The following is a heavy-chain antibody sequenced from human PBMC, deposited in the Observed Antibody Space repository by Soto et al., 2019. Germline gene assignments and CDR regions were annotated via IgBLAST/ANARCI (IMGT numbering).Heavy chain of an antibody. J-gene: IGHJ4*02. D-gene: IGHD3-22*01. CDR1: GYTFTSYG. Sequence: ASVKVSCKASGYTFTSYGISWVRQAPGQRLELMWWGSGYNGNTNYAQKLEGRVTMTGDTSISTAYMELSRMRSDDTAVYYCARSTSYYDSSGYFDYWGQGTLVNDSS. V-gene: IGHV1-18*01. CDR3: ARSTSYYDSSGYFDY. CDR2: GSGYNGNT.